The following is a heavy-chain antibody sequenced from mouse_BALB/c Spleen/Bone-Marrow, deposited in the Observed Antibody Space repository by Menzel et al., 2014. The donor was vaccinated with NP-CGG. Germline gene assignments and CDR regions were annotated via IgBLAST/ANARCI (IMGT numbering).Heavy chain of an antibody. D-gene: IGHD2-1*01. CDR2: IWAGGST. J-gene: IGHJ4*01. CDR3: ARDGLYGNYAMDY. CDR1: GFSLTSYG. V-gene: IGHV2-9*02. Sequence: VKLMESGPGLVAPSQSLSITCTVSGFSLTSYGVHWVRQPPGKGLEWLGEIWAGGSTNYNSALMSRLSISKDNSKSQVFLKMNSLQTDDTAMYYCARDGLYGNYAMDYWGQGTSVTVSS.